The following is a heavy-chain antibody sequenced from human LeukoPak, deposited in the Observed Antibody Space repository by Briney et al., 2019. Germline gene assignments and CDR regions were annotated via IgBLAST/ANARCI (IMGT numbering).Heavy chain of an antibody. Sequence: GGTLRLSYAASGFTFSSYAMYWVRQAPGKGLEWVSGISSSAGNTYYADSVKGRFTISRDNSKNTLYLQMNSLRAEDTAISWFPEGNWGQGTLVTVSS. V-gene: IGHV3-23*01. CDR2: ISSSAGNT. J-gene: IGHJ4*02. D-gene: IGHD6-13*01. CDR1: GFTFSSYA. CDR3: PEGN.